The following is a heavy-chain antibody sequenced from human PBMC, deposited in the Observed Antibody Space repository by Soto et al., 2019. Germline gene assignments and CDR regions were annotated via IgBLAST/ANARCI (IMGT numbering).Heavy chain of an antibody. Sequence: QVQLVQSGAEVKEPGSSVNVSCKTSGGTFGNTAVTWVRQVPGQGLEWIGGIVPLFGTASYAQKFRGRVMIPADESTRTAWMDLSSLRSDDTAIYYCARDGDPGYSFWSGPLGGGRFDPWGQGTLVTVSS. D-gene: IGHD3-3*01. V-gene: IGHV1-69*12. CDR2: IVPLFGTA. J-gene: IGHJ5*02. CDR3: ARDGDPGYSFWSGPLGGGRFDP. CDR1: GGTFGNTA.